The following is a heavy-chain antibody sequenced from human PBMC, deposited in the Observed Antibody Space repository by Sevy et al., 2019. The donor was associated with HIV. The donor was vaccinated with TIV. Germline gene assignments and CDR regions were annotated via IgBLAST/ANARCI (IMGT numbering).Heavy chain of an antibody. V-gene: IGHV3-30*03. CDR1: GFTFSSYG. J-gene: IGHJ4*02. Sequence: GGSLRLSCAASGFTFSSYGMHWVRQAPGKGLEWVAVISYDGSNKYYADSVKGRFTISRENSKNTLYLQMNSLRAEDTAVYYCAPARGGDYYFDYWGQGTLVTVSS. D-gene: IGHD3-16*01. CDR3: APARGGDYYFDY. CDR2: ISYDGSNK.